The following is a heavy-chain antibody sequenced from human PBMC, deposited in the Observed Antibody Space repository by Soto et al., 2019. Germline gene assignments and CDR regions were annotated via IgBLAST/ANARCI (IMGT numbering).Heavy chain of an antibody. CDR3: ARTAVGATTLRSDVDY. CDR1: GGSFSGYY. V-gene: IGHV4-34*01. D-gene: IGHD1-26*01. Sequence: QVQLQQWGAGLLKPSETLSLTCAVYGGSFSGYYWSWIRQPPGKGLEWIGEINHSGSTNYNPSLKSRVTISVDTSKNQFSLKLSSVTAADTAVYYCARTAVGATTLRSDVDYWGQGTLVTVSS. J-gene: IGHJ4*02. CDR2: INHSGST.